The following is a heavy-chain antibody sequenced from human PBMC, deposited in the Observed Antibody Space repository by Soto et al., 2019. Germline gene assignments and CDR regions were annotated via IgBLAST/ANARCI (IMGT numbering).Heavy chain of an antibody. CDR2: ISWNSGSI. CDR3: AKTTGSGYEDYYYYYMDV. J-gene: IGHJ6*03. Sequence: GGSLRLSCAASGFTFDDYAMHWVRQAPGKGLEWVSGISWNSGSIGYADSVKGRFTISRDNAKNSLYLQMNSLRAEDTALYYCAKTTGSGYEDYYYYYMDVWGKGTTVTVSS. V-gene: IGHV3-9*01. D-gene: IGHD5-12*01. CDR1: GFTFDDYA.